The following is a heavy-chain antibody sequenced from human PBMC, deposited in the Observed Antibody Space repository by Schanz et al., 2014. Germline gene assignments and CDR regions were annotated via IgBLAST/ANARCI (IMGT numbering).Heavy chain of an antibody. CDR1: GRTFIVYHV. CDR3: ARGGGPEDVFDI. CDR2: ITAYNGDT. Sequence: QVQLVQSGAEVKKPGASMKVSCKASGRTFIVYHVLHWVRQAPGQGLEWMGWITAYNGDTNYAQKVQGRVTMTTDTSTGTAYMELRSLRSDDTAVYYCARGGGPEDVFDIWGQGTILTVSS. V-gene: IGHV1-18*01. J-gene: IGHJ3*02. D-gene: IGHD5-12*01.